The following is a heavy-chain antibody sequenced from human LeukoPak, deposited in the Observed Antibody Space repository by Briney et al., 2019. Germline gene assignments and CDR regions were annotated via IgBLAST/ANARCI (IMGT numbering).Heavy chain of an antibody. CDR2: IHRSGGT. J-gene: IGHJ5*02. CDR3: ATSASSGSNYFDP. CDR1: GGSITSGSYY. D-gene: IGHD4/OR15-4a*01. V-gene: IGHV4-61*02. Sequence: SETLSLTCTVSGGSITSGSYYWTWIRQPAGKGLEWVGRIHRSGGTNYNPSLNSRVTVSADTSNNQFSLKLSSVTAADTAIYYCATSASSGSNYFDPWGQGILVTVSS.